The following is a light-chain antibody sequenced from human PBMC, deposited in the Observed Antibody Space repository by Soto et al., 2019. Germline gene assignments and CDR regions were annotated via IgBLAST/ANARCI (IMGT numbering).Light chain of an antibody. CDR2: GAS. Sequence: EIVLTQSPGTLSLSPGERATLSCRTSQSVSSSYLAWYQQKPGQAPRLLIYGASSRATGIPDRFSGSGSGTDFTLTISRLEPEDFAVYYCQLYGRSLHMYTFGQGTKLEIK. CDR1: QSVSSSY. CDR3: QLYGRSLHMYT. J-gene: IGKJ2*01. V-gene: IGKV3-20*01.